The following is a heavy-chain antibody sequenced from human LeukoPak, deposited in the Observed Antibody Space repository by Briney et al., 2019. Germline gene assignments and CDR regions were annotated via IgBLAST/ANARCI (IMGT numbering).Heavy chain of an antibody. CDR1: GFTFSGSW. J-gene: IGHJ6*02. V-gene: IGHV3-7*01. D-gene: IGHD3-16*01. CDR3: ATYTHWVAGDV. Sequence: GALRLYCAASGFTFSGSWMSWVRQAPGKGLEWVANMNQDGSETDYVDSVKGRFTISRDNARNSLYLQMGSLRAEDTAVYYCATYTHWVAGDVWGQGTTATVSS. CDR2: MNQDGSET.